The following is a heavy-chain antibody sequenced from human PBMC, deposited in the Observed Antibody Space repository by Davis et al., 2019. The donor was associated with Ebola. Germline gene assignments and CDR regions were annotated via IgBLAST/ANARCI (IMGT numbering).Heavy chain of an antibody. CDR2: IPYDGSNK. V-gene: IGHV3-30-3*01. D-gene: IGHD3-10*01. CDR3: AKDPRGSDTFAHGGNYYFDF. J-gene: IGHJ4*02. Sequence: GESLMISCAASGFTFSSYAMHWVRQAPGKGLGWVAVIPYDGSNKYYADAVIGRFTISRDNSKNTLYLQMDGLREQDTAVYYCAKDPRGSDTFAHGGNYYFDFWGQGTLVTVSS. CDR1: GFTFSSYA.